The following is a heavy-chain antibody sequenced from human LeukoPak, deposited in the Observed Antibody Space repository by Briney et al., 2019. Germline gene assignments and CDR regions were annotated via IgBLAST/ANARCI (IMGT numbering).Heavy chain of an antibody. J-gene: IGHJ4*02. Sequence: PSETLSLPCAVYGGSFSGYYWSWIRQPPGKGLEWIGEINHSGSTNYNPSLKSRVTISVDTSKNQFSLKLSSVTAADTAVYYCARGPHTGVNYYDSSGYYYWGQGTLVTVSS. CDR1: GGSFSGYY. CDR2: INHSGST. CDR3: ARGPHTGVNYYDSSGYYY. V-gene: IGHV4-34*01. D-gene: IGHD3-22*01.